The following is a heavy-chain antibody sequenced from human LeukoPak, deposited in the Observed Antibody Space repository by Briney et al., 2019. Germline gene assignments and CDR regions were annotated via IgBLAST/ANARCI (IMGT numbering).Heavy chain of an antibody. CDR2: ISPTGSTT. D-gene: IGHD6-6*01. Sequence: GGSLRLSCTASGFSFSGHWMHWARQLPGKGLVWASRISPTGSTTSYADSVKGRFTVSRGNAKNTLYLQVNNLRAEDTAVYYCARGPNSNWSGLDFWGQGTLLTVSS. CDR3: ARGPNSNWSGLDF. CDR1: GFSFSGHW. J-gene: IGHJ4*02. V-gene: IGHV3-74*01.